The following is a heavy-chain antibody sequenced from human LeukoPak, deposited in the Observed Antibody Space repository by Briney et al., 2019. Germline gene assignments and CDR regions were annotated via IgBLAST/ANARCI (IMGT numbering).Heavy chain of an antibody. J-gene: IGHJ3*02. D-gene: IGHD3-22*01. Sequence: SETLSLTCTLSGVSISNYYWSWIRQPPGKALEWIGNIFYSGSTYYSPSLKSRVTISLDTSRNQFSLKLNSVTAADTAVYYCAKSNGYGLIDIWGQGTMVTVSS. CDR2: IFYSGST. CDR1: GVSISNYY. CDR3: AKSNGYGLIDI. V-gene: IGHV4-59*12.